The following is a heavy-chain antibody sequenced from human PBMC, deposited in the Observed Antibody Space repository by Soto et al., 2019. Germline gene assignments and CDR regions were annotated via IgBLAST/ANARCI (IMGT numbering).Heavy chain of an antibody. V-gene: IGHV4-30-4*01. CDR1: GGSISSGDYY. D-gene: IGHD3-22*01. CDR2: IYYSGST. Sequence: SETLSLTCTVSGGSISSGDYYWSWIRQPPGKGLEWIGYIYYSGSTYYNPSLKSRVTISVDTSKNQFPLKLSSVTAADTAVYYCARASSDSYYPFMDVWGQGTTVTVSS. J-gene: IGHJ6*02. CDR3: ARASSDSYYPFMDV.